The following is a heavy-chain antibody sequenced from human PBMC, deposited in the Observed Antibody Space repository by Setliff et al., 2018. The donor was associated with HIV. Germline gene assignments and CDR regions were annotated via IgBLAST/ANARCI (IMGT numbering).Heavy chain of an antibody. CDR2: IYTSGST. CDR3: ARVGGKGYSNFLDS. D-gene: IGHD2-15*01. Sequence: SETLSLTCIVSSGSIRSGSYYWSWIRQPVGKGLEWIGRIYTSGSTDYNPSLKSRVAISVDTSKNHFSLNLTSVTAADTAIYFCARVGGKGYSNFLDSWGQGLLVTVSS. J-gene: IGHJ4*02. CDR1: SGSIRSGSYY. V-gene: IGHV4-61*02.